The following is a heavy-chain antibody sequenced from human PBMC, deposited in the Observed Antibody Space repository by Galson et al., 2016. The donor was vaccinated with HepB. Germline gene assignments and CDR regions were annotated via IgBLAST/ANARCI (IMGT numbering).Heavy chain of an antibody. D-gene: IGHD3-10*01. CDR2: IDHTQTT. V-gene: IGHV4-31*03. J-gene: IGHJ6*04. CDR1: GVTMYSGGYF. Sequence: TLSLTCTVSGVTMYSGGYFWNWIRQIPGKGPEWIGYIDHTQTTYHNQSLKTRLSISVDTSKHQLSLNLTSVTAADTAVYYCAREPQSMVQGVRSPYYGMDVWGKGTTVTVSS. CDR3: AREPQSMVQGVRSPYYGMDV.